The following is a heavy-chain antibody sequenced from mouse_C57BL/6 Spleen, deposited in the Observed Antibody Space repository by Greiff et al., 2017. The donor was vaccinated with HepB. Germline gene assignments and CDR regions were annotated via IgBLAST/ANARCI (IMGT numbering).Heavy chain of an antibody. D-gene: IGHD2-5*01. CDR3: ARQGPYYSNPGAY. J-gene: IGHJ3*01. CDR1: GYTFTDYN. Sequence: EVQLVESGPELVKPGASVKIPCKASGYTFTDYNMDWVKQSHGKSLEWIGDINPNNGGTIYNQKFKGKATLTVDKSSSTAYMELRSLTSEDTAVYYCARQGPYYSNPGAYWGQGTLVTVSA. V-gene: IGHV1-18*01. CDR2: INPNNGGT.